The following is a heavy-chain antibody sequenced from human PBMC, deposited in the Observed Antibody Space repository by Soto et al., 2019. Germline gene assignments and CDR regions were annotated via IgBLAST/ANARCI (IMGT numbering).Heavy chain of an antibody. CDR2: IYYSGST. CDR3: ARTYGGYYDY. D-gene: IGHD2-8*01. V-gene: IGHV4-59*01. Sequence: SVTLPLTCTVSGGSIGSYYWSWIRQPPGKGLEWIGYIYYSGSTNYNPSLKSRVTISVDTSKNQFSLKLSSVTAADTAVYYCARTYGGYYDYWGQGTLVTVSS. J-gene: IGHJ4*02. CDR1: GGSIGSYY.